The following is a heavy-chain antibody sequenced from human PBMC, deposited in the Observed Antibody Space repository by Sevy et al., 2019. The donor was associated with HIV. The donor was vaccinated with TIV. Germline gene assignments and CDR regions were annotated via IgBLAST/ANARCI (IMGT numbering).Heavy chain of an antibody. Sequence: GESLKISCAASGFTFSDHYMDWVRQAPGKGLEWVRHTRNKANSYTTEYAASVKGRFTISRDDSKNSLYLQMNSLKTEDTAVYYCASRGFDSSSTSCYQFDYWGQGTLVTVSS. CDR3: ASRGFDSSSTSCYQFDY. CDR2: TRNKANSYTT. V-gene: IGHV3-72*01. D-gene: IGHD2-2*01. J-gene: IGHJ4*02. CDR1: GFTFSDHY.